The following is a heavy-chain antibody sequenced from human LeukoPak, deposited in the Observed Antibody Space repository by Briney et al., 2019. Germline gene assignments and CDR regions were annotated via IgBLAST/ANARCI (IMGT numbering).Heavy chain of an antibody. V-gene: IGHV4-30-4*08. D-gene: IGHD6-13*01. CDR1: GGSLSSGDYY. CDR2: IYYSGST. CDR3: ARVPAAAAGNWFDP. Sequence: SQTLSLTCTVSGGSLSSGDYYWSWIRQPPGKGQEWIGYIYYSGSTYYNPSLKSRVTISVDTSKNQFSLKLSSVTAADTAVYYCARVPAAAAGNWFDPWGQGTLVTVSS. J-gene: IGHJ5*02.